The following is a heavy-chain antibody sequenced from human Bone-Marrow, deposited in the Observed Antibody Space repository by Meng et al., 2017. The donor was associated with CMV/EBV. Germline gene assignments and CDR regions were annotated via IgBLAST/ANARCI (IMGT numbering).Heavy chain of an antibody. D-gene: IGHD3-22*01. CDR3: ARGVDYYDSSGYYY. CDR2: INHSGST. J-gene: IGHJ4*02. Sequence: QVQLQQWGAGLLKPAATLSLTSAVYGGSFSGYYWSWIRQPPGKGLEWIGEINHSGSTNYNPSLKSRVTISVDTSKNQFSLKLSSVTAADTAVYYCARGVDYYDSSGYYYWGQGTLVTVSS. V-gene: IGHV4-34*01. CDR1: GGSFSGYY.